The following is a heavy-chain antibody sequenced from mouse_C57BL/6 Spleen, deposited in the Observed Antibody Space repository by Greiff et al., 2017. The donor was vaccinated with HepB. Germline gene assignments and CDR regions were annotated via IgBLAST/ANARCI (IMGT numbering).Heavy chain of an antibody. Sequence: QVQLQQSGAELARPGASVKLSCKASGYTFTSYGISWVKQRTGQGLEWIGEIYPRSGNTYYNEKFKGKATLTADKSSSTAYMELRSLTSEDSAVYVCAREGKYYGSSYPVDWGQGTTLTVSS. J-gene: IGHJ2*01. V-gene: IGHV1-81*01. D-gene: IGHD1-1*01. CDR2: IYPRSGNT. CDR3: AREGKYYGSSYPVD. CDR1: GYTFTSYG.